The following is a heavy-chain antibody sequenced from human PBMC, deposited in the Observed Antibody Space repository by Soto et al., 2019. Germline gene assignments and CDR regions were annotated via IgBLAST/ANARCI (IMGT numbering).Heavy chain of an antibody. J-gene: IGHJ3*02. V-gene: IGHV1-69*13. CDR1: GGTFSSYA. CDR3: ARDLSSSSLGAFDI. CDR2: IIPIFGTA. D-gene: IGHD6-6*01. Sequence: AASVKVSCKASGGTFSSYAISWVRQAPGQGLEWMGGIIPIFGTANYAQKFQGRVTITADESTSTAYMELSRLRSEDTAVYYCARDLSSSSLGAFDIWGQGTMVTVSS.